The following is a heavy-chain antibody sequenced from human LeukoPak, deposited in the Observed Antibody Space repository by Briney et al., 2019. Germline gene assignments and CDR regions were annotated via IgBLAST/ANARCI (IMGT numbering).Heavy chain of an antibody. CDR3: ARGLDYDILTGYVPPGY. Sequence: ASVKVSCKASGYTFTSYDINWVRQATGQGLEWMGWMNPNSGNTGYAQKFQGRVTMTRNTSISTAYMELSSLRSEDTAVYYCARGLDYDILTGYVPPGYWGQGTLVTVSS. J-gene: IGHJ4*02. CDR2: MNPNSGNT. D-gene: IGHD3-9*01. V-gene: IGHV1-8*01. CDR1: GYTFTSYD.